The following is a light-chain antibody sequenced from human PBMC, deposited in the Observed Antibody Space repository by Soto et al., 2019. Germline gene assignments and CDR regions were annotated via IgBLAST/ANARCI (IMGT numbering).Light chain of an antibody. J-gene: IGKJ5*01. Sequence: EIVMTQSPGTLSVSPGERATLSCRASQSVSGNLAWYQQKPGQAPRLLISDASTRATGIPARFSGSGSGTEFTLTVSSLQSEDFAVYYCQQYGYSPITFGQGTRLEIK. CDR3: QQYGYSPIT. CDR2: DAS. V-gene: IGKV3-15*01. CDR1: QSVSGN.